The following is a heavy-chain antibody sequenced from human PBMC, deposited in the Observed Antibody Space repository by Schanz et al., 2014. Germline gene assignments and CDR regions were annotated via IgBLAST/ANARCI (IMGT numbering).Heavy chain of an antibody. J-gene: IGHJ4*02. Sequence: EVQMVESGGGLVQPGGSLRLSCAVSGFTFSSYGMNWVRQAPGKGLEWVSYISGSTWTTYYADSVKGRFTISRDNAKNSLYLQMNSLRPEDTAVYYCAKEGSIYWDRSVDYWGQGTLVTVSS. D-gene: IGHD1-26*01. V-gene: IGHV3-48*01. CDR1: GFTFSSYG. CDR2: ISGSTWTT. CDR3: AKEGSIYWDRSVDY.